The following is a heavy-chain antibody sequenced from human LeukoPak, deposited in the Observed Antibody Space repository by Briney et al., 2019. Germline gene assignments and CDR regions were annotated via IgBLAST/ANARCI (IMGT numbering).Heavy chain of an antibody. CDR3: VRTSSAYSPI. D-gene: IGHD3-22*01. Sequence: SCSPSEVALSSHSLHGFRHPPGDELKYVSAISSNGGSTYYADYVKGTFTISRDKSKLKLYLQMSSLRAVYPSVFYCVRTSSAYSPIWGQGTMVTVSS. J-gene: IGHJ3*02. V-gene: IGHV3-64D*06. CDR1: EVALSSHS. CDR2: ISSNGGST.